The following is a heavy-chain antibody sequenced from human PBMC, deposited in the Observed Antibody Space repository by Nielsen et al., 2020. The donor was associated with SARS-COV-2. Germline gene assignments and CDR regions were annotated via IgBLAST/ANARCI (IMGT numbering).Heavy chain of an antibody. CDR3: ARVRITMIVVVDAFDI. D-gene: IGHD3-22*01. V-gene: IGHV4-30-4*08. J-gene: IGHJ3*02. Sequence: SETLSLTCAVYGGSFSAYCWTWIRQPPGKGLEWIGYIYYSGSTYYNPSLKSRVTISVDTSKNQFSLKLSSVTAADTAVYYCARVRITMIVVVDAFDIWGQGTMVTVSS. CDR1: GGSFSAYC. CDR2: IYYSGST.